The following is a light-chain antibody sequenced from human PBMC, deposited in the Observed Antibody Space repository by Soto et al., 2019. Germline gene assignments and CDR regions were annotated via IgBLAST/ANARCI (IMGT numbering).Light chain of an antibody. Sequence: QSALTQPASVSGSPGQSITISCTGTSSGVGSYNLVSWYQQHPGKAPKLMIYEVSKRPSGVSNRFSGSKSGNTASLTISGLQAEDEADYYCCSYAVFGTGTKVTVL. CDR2: EVS. CDR3: CSYAV. J-gene: IGLJ1*01. V-gene: IGLV2-23*02. CDR1: SSGVGSYNL.